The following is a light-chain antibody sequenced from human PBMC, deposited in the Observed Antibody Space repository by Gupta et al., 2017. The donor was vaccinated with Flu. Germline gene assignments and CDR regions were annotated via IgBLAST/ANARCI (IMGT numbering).Light chain of an antibody. V-gene: IGKV3-15*01. Sequence: NLARYQHKPGQAPRPLISGAFSLATGIPARFSVIGSGSAFSLTISSLQSDDLAVYWCQQYNFCPGSFGQGAKVDVK. J-gene: IGKJ1*01. CDR3: QQYNFCPGS. CDR2: GAF. CDR1: N.